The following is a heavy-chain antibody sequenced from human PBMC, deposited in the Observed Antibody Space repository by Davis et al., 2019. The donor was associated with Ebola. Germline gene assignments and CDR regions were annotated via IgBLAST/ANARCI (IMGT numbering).Heavy chain of an antibody. CDR2: ISSSSSYI. Sequence: GGSLRLSCAASGFTFSSYSMNWVRQAPGKGLEWVSSISSSSSYIYYADSVKGRFTIPRDNAKNSLYLQMNSLRAEDTAVYYCARGREWFGELLYIGGGFDYWGQGTLVTVSS. J-gene: IGHJ4*02. V-gene: IGHV3-21*01. D-gene: IGHD3-10*01. CDR3: ARGREWFGELLYIGGGFDY. CDR1: GFTFSSYS.